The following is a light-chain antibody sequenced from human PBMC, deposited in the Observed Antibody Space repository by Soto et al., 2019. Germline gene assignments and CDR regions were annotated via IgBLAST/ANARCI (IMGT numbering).Light chain of an antibody. J-gene: IGKJ2*01. CDR3: QQYNNWPPYT. CDR1: QSVSSN. CDR2: GAS. V-gene: IGKV3-15*01. Sequence: EIVMTQSPATLSVSPGERATLSCRASQSVSSNLAWYQQKPGQAPRLLIYGASPRATGIPARFSGSGSGTAFNLTISSLQSEDFAVYYCQQYNNWPPYTFGQGTKLEIK.